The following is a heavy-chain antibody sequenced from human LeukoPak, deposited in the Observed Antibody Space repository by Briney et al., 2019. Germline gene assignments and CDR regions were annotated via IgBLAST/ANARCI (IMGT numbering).Heavy chain of an antibody. CDR2: IRYDGSNK. V-gene: IGHV3-30*02. J-gene: IGHJ4*02. CDR3: PKDVRAYGSGSYCYFDY. Sequence: GGSLRLSCAASGFTFSIYGMHWVRQAPGKGLEWVAFIRYDGSNKYYADSGKGRFTISRENSKNTLYLQMNSRRAEDTAVYYCPKDVRAYGSGSYCYFDYWGQGTLVTVSS. D-gene: IGHD3-10*01. CDR1: GFTFSIYG.